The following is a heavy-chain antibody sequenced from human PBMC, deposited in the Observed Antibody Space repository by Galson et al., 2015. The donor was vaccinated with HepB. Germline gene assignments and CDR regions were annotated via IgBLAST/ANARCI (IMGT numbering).Heavy chain of an antibody. V-gene: IGHV1-2*04. J-gene: IGHJ4*02. Sequence: SVKVSCKASGYTFTSYGISWVRQAPGQGLEWMGWINPNSGGTNYAQKFQGWVTMTRDTSISTACMELSRLRSDDTAVYYCARVAPYAIGGVFDYWGQGTLVTVSS. CDR1: GYTFTSYG. CDR2: INPNSGGT. CDR3: ARVAPYAIGGVFDY. D-gene: IGHD2-8*01.